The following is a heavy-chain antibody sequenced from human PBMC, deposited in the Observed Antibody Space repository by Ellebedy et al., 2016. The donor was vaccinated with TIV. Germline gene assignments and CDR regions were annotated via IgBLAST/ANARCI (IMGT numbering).Heavy chain of an antibody. V-gene: IGHV3-13*01. CDR1: GFRFSIYD. CDR3: ARGGGRVLLYSFDM. CDR2: SGSGGDS. J-gene: IGHJ3*02. Sequence: PGGSLRLSCAASGFRFSIYDMYWVRQAPGRGLEWVAASGSGGDSYYGDSVKGRFTISRDNAKNSLYLEMNSLRAEDTAVYYCARGGGRVLLYSFDMWGQGTMVTVSS. D-gene: IGHD1-26*01.